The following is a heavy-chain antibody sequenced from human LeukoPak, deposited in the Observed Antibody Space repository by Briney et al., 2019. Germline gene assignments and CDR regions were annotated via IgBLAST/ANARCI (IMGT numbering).Heavy chain of an antibody. Sequence: GGSLRLSCAASGFTFSNYAMHWVRQAPGKGLEWVAVISYDGSNKYYADSVKGRFTISRDNSKNTLYLQMNSLRAEDTAVYYCANERLLSLYHFDYWGQGTLVTVSS. CDR2: ISYDGSNK. J-gene: IGHJ4*02. CDR1: GFTFSNYA. D-gene: IGHD3-22*01. CDR3: ANERLLSLYHFDY. V-gene: IGHV3-30*18.